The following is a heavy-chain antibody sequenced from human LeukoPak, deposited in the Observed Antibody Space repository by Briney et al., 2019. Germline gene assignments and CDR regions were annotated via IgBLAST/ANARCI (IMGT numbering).Heavy chain of an antibody. CDR1: GFTFSSYA. J-gene: IGHJ4*02. V-gene: IGHV3-23*01. CDR2: ISGSGGST. Sequence: GGSLRLSCAASGFTFSSYAMSWVRPAPGKGLAWVSAISGSGGSTYYADSVKGRFTISRDNSKNTLYLQMNSLKAEDPARYYCAKRKSLYYFDYSGQGNLVTVSS. CDR3: AKRKSLYYFDY.